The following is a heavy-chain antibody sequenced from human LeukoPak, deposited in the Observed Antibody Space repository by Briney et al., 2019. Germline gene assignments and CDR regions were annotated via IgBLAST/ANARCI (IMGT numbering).Heavy chain of an antibody. V-gene: IGHV1-24*01. J-gene: IGHJ4*02. CDR1: GYTLTELS. Sequence: ASVKVSCKVSGYTLTELSMHWVRQAPGKGLEWMGGFDPEDGETIYAQKFQGRVTMTEDTSTDTAYMELSSLRSEDTAVYYCATASITMIVVVITHFDYWGQGTLVTVSS. CDR2: FDPEDGET. D-gene: IGHD3-22*01. CDR3: ATASITMIVVVITHFDY.